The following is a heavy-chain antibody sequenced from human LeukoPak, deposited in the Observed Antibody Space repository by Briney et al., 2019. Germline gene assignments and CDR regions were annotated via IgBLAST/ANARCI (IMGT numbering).Heavy chain of an antibody. J-gene: IGHJ4*02. CDR2: ISYDGSNK. CDR1: GFTFSSYG. CDR3: AKGDGSGTLDY. Sequence: GRSLRLSCAASGFTFSSYGMHWVRQAPGKGLEWVAVISYDGSNKYYADSVKGRFTISRDNSKNTLYLQMNSLRAEDTAVYYCAKGDGSGTLDYWGQGTLVTVSS. D-gene: IGHD3-10*01. V-gene: IGHV3-30*18.